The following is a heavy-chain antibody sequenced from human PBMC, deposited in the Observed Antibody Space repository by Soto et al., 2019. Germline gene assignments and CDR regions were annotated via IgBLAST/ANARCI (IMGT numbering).Heavy chain of an antibody. CDR2: VSHSGGA. V-gene: IGHV4-34*01. CDR3: ARGGYISNWYFDN. Sequence: VQLPQWGAGLLKPSETLSLTCAVYGGSFSGYYWSRIRQSPGKGLERIGEVSHSGGATYNPSLKCRATMSGDTSKNQFSLRLSSVTDADTAVYYCARGGYISNWYFDNWGQGTVVTVSS. D-gene: IGHD6-13*01. CDR1: GGSFSGYY. J-gene: IGHJ4*02.